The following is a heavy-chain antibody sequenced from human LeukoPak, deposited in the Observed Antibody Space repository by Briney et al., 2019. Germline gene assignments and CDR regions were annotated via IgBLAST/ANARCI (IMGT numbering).Heavy chain of an antibody. Sequence: GGSLGVSCAAAGFTFSTYTVNWVRQAPGKGLEWVSSISSSGRHIYYADSVKGRFTISRDNAKNSLYLQMNSLRAEDTAVYYCAREGGEINYDFWSGYYFDSWGPGTLVTVSS. CDR2: ISSSGRHI. J-gene: IGHJ4*02. CDR1: GFTFSTYT. CDR3: AREGGEINYDFWSGYYFDS. V-gene: IGHV3-21*01. D-gene: IGHD3-3*01.